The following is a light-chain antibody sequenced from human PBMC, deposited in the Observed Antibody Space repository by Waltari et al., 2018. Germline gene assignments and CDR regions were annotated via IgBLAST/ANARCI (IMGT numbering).Light chain of an antibody. V-gene: IGKV3-11*01. CDR2: ASS. Sequence: EVVLTQSPATLSLSPGERATLSCRASQSVSNSLAWYRQKPGQAPSLLIYASSTRAPGIPGRFSGSGSGTDFTLTISSLEPEDFAVYYCQLRTGWPMTFGQGTRLEIK. J-gene: IGKJ5*01. CDR3: QLRTGWPMT. CDR1: QSVSNS.